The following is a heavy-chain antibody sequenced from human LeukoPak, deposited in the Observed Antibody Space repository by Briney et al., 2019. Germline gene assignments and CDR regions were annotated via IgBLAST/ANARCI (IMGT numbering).Heavy chain of an antibody. Sequence: SETLSLTCAVYGGSFSGYYWSWIRQPPGKGLEWIGEINHSGSTNYNPSLKSRVTISVDTSKKQFSLKLSSVTAADTAVYYCARGARNLWFGEPYYFDYWGQGTLVTVSS. CDR3: ARGARNLWFGEPYYFDY. CDR1: GGSFSGYY. CDR2: INHSGST. V-gene: IGHV4-34*01. D-gene: IGHD3-10*01. J-gene: IGHJ4*02.